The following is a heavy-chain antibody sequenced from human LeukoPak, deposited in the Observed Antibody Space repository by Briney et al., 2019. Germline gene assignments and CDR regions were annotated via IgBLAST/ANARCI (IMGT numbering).Heavy chain of an antibody. CDR3: AKDIASSGYYYATLDY. D-gene: IGHD3-22*01. CDR2: IYSGGST. J-gene: IGHJ4*02. CDR1: GFTVSSNY. V-gene: IGHV3-53*04. Sequence: GGSLRLSCAASGFTVSSNYMSWVRQAPGKGLEWVSVIYSGGSTYYADSVKGRFTISRHNSKNTLYLQMNSLRAEDTAVYYCAKDIASSGYYYATLDYWGQGTLVTVSS.